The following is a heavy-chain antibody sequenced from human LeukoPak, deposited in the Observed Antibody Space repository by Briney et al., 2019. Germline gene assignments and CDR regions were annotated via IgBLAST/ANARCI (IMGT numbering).Heavy chain of an antibody. CDR3: ARVGRAAAGTFWFDP. D-gene: IGHD6-13*01. CDR1: GCTFISYA. V-gene: IGHV1-69*05. Sequence: SVTVSCKASGCTFISYAISWVRQAPGQGLERMGGIIPIFGTANYAQKFHGRVTITTDEPTSTAYMELSSLRPEDTAVYYCARVGRAAAGTFWFDPWGQGTLVTVSS. J-gene: IGHJ5*02. CDR2: IIPIFGTA.